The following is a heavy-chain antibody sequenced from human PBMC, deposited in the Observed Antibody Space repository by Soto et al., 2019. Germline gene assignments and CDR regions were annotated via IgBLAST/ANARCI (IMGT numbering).Heavy chain of an antibody. D-gene: IGHD4-17*01. V-gene: IGHV1-8*01. Sequence: ASGKVSCKASGYTFTSHYINWVRQATGQGLEWMGWMNPNSGNTGYAQKFKGRVTMTRNTSISTAYMELSSLRSEDTAVYYCARWDYGDYARFDYWGQETLVTVSS. CDR2: MNPNSGNT. J-gene: IGHJ4*02. CDR3: ARWDYGDYARFDY. CDR1: GYTFTSHY.